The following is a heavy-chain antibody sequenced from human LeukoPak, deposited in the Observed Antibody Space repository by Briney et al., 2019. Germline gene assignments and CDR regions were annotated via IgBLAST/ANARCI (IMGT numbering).Heavy chain of an antibody. Sequence: GESLKISCAASGFTFSSYAMSWVRQAPGKGLEWVSAISGSGGSTYYADSVKGRFTTSRDNSKNTLYLQMNSLRAEDRAVYYCARDCGGDCCYDYWGQGTLVTVSS. V-gene: IGHV3-23*01. J-gene: IGHJ4*02. CDR1: GFTFSSYA. D-gene: IGHD2-21*01. CDR2: ISGSGGST. CDR3: ARDCGGDCCYDY.